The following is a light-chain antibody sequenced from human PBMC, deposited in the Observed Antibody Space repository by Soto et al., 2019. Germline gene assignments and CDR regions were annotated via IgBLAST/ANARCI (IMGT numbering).Light chain of an antibody. CDR3: ATWADSLKTYV. Sequence: QSVLTQPPSASGTPGQRATISCSGSTSNIASNAINWFQQLPGTAPKLLIYSDNHRPSGVPDRFSGSKSGTSASLAISGLQSEDEADYYCATWADSLKTYVFGTGTKVTVL. CDR2: SDN. CDR1: TSNIASNA. V-gene: IGLV1-44*01. J-gene: IGLJ1*01.